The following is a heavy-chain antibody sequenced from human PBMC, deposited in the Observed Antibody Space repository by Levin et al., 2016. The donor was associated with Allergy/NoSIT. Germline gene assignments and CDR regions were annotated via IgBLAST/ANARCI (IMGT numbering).Heavy chain of an antibody. CDR2: IYHSGST. V-gene: IGHV4-4*02. Sequence: VRQAPGKGLEWIGEIYHSGSTNYNPSLKSRVTISVDKSKNQFSLKLSSVTAADTAVYYCARAQYSSSSFDYWGQGTLVTVSS. CDR3: ARAQYSSSSFDY. J-gene: IGHJ4*02. D-gene: IGHD6-6*01.